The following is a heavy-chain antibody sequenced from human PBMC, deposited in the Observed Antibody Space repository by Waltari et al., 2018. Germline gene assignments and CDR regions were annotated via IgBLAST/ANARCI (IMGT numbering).Heavy chain of an antibody. CDR2: IYYSGST. J-gene: IGHJ3*02. CDR3: ARAYYYDSSGYYSRGAFDI. D-gene: IGHD3-22*01. Sequence: QVQLQESGPGLVTPSQTLSLTCTVSGGSISSGGYYWSWIRQHPGKGLEWIGYIYYSGSTYYNPSLKSRVTISVDTSKNQFSLKLSSVTAADTAVYYCARAYYYDSSGYYSRGAFDIWGQGTMVTVSS. V-gene: IGHV4-31*03. CDR1: GGSISSGGYY.